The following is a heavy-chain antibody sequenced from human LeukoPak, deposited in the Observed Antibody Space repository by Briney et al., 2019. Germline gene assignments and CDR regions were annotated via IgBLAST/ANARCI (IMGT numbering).Heavy chain of an antibody. Sequence: PGGSLRLSCAASGFTFSSYEMSWVRQAPGKGLEWVSYISSSGSTIYYADSVKGRFTISRDNAKSSLYLQMNSLRAEDTAVYYCARDSYCSGGSCLPFFDYWGQGTLVTVSS. CDR1: GFTFSSYE. CDR3: ARDSYCSGGSCLPFFDY. D-gene: IGHD2-15*01. J-gene: IGHJ4*02. CDR2: ISSSGSTI. V-gene: IGHV3-48*03.